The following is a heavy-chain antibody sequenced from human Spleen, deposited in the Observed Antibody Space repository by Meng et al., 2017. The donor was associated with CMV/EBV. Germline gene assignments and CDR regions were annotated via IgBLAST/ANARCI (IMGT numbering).Heavy chain of an antibody. D-gene: IGHD1-26*01. CDR1: GGTFNSYA. J-gene: IGHJ4*02. CDR2: ITSYNENA. CDR3: AIGSIVGATVLFDH. V-gene: IGHV1-18*01. Sequence: ASVKVSCKASGGTFNSYAITWVRQAPGHGLEWMGWITSYNENANYAKKFQGRVTMTTDTSTSTAYMDLRSLRSDDTAVYYCAIGSIVGATVLFDHWGQGTLVTVSS.